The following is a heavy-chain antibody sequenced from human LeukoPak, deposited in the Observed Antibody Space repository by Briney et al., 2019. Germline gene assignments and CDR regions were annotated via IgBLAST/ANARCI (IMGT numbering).Heavy chain of an antibody. D-gene: IGHD3-22*01. Sequence: SVKVSCKGSGGTFSSYAISWVRQAPGQGLEWMGGIIPIFGTANYAQKFQGRVTITADESTSTAYMELSGLRSEDTAVYYCARESLLRDYYDSSGYYYFDYWGQGTLVTVSS. J-gene: IGHJ4*02. CDR2: IIPIFGTA. V-gene: IGHV1-69*13. CDR3: ARESLLRDYYDSSGYYYFDY. CDR1: GGTFSSYA.